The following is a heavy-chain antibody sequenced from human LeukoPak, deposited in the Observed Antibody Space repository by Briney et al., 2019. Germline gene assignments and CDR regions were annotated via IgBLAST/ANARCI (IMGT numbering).Heavy chain of an antibody. D-gene: IGHD3-10*01. CDR3: ARQGVLMTLCDY. Sequence: ETLSLACTVSGGSISSSRYYWGWIRQPPGKGLEWIGSIYYSGSTYYNPSLKSRVTISVDTSKNQFSLKLSSVTAADTAVFYCARQGVLMTLCDYWGQGTLVTVSS. CDR1: GGSISSSRYY. V-gene: IGHV4-39*01. CDR2: IYYSGST. J-gene: IGHJ4*02.